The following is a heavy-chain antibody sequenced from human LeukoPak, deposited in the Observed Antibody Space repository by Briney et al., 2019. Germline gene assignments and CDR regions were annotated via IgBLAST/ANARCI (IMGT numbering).Heavy chain of an antibody. V-gene: IGHV3-21*01. Sequence: PGGSLRLSCAASGFTFSSYSMNWVRQAPGKGLEWVSSISGSSSYIYYADSVKGRFTISRDNAKNSLYLQMNSLRAEDTAVYYCARDSIRQWPDYFDYWGQGTLVTVSS. CDR3: ARDSIRQWPDYFDY. CDR1: GFTFSSYS. CDR2: ISGSSSYI. D-gene: IGHD6-19*01. J-gene: IGHJ4*02.